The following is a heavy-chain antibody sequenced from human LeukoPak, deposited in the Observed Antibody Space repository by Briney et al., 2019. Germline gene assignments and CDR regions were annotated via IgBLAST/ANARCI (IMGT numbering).Heavy chain of an antibody. Sequence: PGGSLRLSCAASGFTFSSYAMSWVRQAPGKGLEWVSAISGSGGSTYYADSVKGRFTFSRDNSKNMLYLQMNSLRAEGTALYYCAKIMDPTYYYYYMDVWGKGTTVTVSS. CDR1: GFTFSSYA. CDR2: ISGSGGST. D-gene: IGHD3-16*01. CDR3: AKIMDPTYYYYYMDV. V-gene: IGHV3-23*01. J-gene: IGHJ6*03.